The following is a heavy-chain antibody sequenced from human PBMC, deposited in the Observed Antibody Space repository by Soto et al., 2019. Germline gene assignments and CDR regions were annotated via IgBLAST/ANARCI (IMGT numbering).Heavy chain of an antibody. CDR1: GASIGTNNW. V-gene: IGHV4-4*02. CDR3: AVPGDGDVEY. Sequence: QVQLQESGPGLVETSGTLSLTCAVSGASIGTNNWWSWVRQPPGKGLEWIGEVYHSGTTNCNPSRKSRVTISIDNSKIQFSLRLTSMPAADTAVYYCAVPGDGDVEYWSQGPLVTVSS. CDR2: VYHSGTT. J-gene: IGHJ4*02.